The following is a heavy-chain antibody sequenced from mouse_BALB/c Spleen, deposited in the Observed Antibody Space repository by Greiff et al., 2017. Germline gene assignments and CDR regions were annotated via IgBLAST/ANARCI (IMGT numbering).Heavy chain of an antibody. Sequence: EVKLVESGGDLVKPGGSLKLSCAASGFTFSSYGMSWVRQTPDKRLEWVATISSGGSYTYYPDSVKGRFTISRDNAKNTLYLQMSSLKSEDTAMYYCARHAPIITTVVDWYFDVWGAGTTVTVSS. CDR3: ARHAPIITTVVDWYFDV. CDR1: GFTFSSYG. J-gene: IGHJ1*01. V-gene: IGHV5-6*01. CDR2: ISSGGSYT. D-gene: IGHD1-1*01.